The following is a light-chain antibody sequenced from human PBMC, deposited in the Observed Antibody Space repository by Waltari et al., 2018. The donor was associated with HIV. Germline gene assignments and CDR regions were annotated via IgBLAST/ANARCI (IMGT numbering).Light chain of an antibody. CDR1: QKMKNW. V-gene: IGKV1-5*03. Sequence: DIQMTQSPSTLSASVGDRVTITCRASQKMKNWLAWYQQKPGKAPKFLIYRASSLETGVPSRFSGSGSGTEFTLTITSLQPDDFATYYCQQYNSYSSYTFGQGTKVEIK. CDR2: RAS. CDR3: QQYNSYSSYT. J-gene: IGKJ2*01.